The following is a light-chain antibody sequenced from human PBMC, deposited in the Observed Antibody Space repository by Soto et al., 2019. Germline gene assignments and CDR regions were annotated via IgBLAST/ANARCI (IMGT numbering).Light chain of an antibody. Sequence: EIVLTQSPATLSLSPGERATLSCRASQSVSSYLAWYQQKPGQAPRLLIYDASNRATGIPARFSGSGSGTDFTITNSSLEPEDFAVYYCQQRSNWPLTFGGGTKVEIK. J-gene: IGKJ4*01. CDR2: DAS. CDR1: QSVSSY. CDR3: QQRSNWPLT. V-gene: IGKV3-11*01.